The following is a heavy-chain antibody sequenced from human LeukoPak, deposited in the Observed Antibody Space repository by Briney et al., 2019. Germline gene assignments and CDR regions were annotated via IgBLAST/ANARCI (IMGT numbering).Heavy chain of an antibody. CDR2: IYSGGST. J-gene: IGHJ4*02. D-gene: IGHD3-22*01. V-gene: IGHV3-53*05. CDR1: GFTVSSNY. CDR3: ARDLGYYYDSSGYYGGSGFDY. Sequence: GGSLRLSCAASGFTVSSNYMSWVRQAPGKGLEWVSVIYSGGSTYYADSVKGRFTISRDNPKNTLYLQMNSLRAEDTAVYYCARDLGYYYDSSGYYGGSGFDYWGQGTLVTVSS.